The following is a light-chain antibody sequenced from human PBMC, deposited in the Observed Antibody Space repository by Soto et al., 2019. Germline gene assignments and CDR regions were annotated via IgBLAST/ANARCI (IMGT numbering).Light chain of an antibody. V-gene: IGKV3-20*01. CDR2: DTS. CDR3: HQYGSSLRT. CDR1: QSVRDNY. J-gene: IGKJ1*01. Sequence: EIVCTHSPGTVSFSPVARATLTCRASQSVRDNYLAWYQQKPGQAPSLLIFDTSRRATGIPDRFTGSGSGTDFALTISRVEPTDIAVYYCHQYGSSLRTFGQGTKVDIK.